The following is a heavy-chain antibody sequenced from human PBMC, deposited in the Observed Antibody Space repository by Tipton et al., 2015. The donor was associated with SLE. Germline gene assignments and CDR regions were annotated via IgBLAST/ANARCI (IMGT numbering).Heavy chain of an antibody. Sequence: SLRLSCEASGFSSGNFWMSWVRQPPGKGLDWVANINHDGSEKYYVDSVKGRFTISRDNAKNSLYLQMNTLRADDTAVYYCATWDYSNDFFDYWGQGTLVTVSS. J-gene: IGHJ4*02. CDR3: ATWDYSNDFFDY. D-gene: IGHD4-11*01. CDR2: INHDGSEK. V-gene: IGHV3-7*01. CDR1: GFSSGNFW.